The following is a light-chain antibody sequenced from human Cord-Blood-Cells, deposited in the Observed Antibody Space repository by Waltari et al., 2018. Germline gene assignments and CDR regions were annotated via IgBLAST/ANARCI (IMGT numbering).Light chain of an antibody. V-gene: IGKV1-5*03. Sequence: DIQMTQSPSTLSASVGDRVTITCRASQSISSWLAWYQQKPAKAPKLLFYKASSLESRVATRFSGSGSGNEFTLTSSSLQPDDFATYYCQQYNSYPLTFGGGTKVEIK. CDR1: QSISSW. J-gene: IGKJ4*02. CDR2: KAS. CDR3: QQYNSYPLT.